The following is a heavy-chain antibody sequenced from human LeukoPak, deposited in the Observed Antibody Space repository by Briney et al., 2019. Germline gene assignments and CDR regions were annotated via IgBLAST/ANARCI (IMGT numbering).Heavy chain of an antibody. V-gene: IGHV3-23*01. D-gene: IGHD2-15*01. CDR3: AQQLGYCSSGSCYFTY. CDR1: GFTFSSYW. CDR2: ISTDGGYT. J-gene: IGHJ4*02. Sequence: GGSLRLSCAASGFTFSSYWISWVRQAPGKGLEWVSVISTDGGYTYYADSVKGRFSISRDNSKNTVHLQMNSLRAEDTAIYYCAQQLGYCSSGSCYFTYWGQGTLVTVSS.